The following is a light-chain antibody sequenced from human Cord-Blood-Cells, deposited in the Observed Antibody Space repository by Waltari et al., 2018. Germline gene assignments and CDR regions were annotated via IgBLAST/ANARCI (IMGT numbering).Light chain of an antibody. Sequence: QSALTQPASVSGSPGQSITISCTGTSSDVGGYNYVSWYQQHPGKAPKLLIYDVSHRPPGVSIRFSGSNSGNTASLTISGLQAEDEADYYSSSYTSSSTWVFGGGTKLTVL. CDR2: DVS. CDR3: SSYTSSSTWV. V-gene: IGLV2-14*01. J-gene: IGLJ3*02. CDR1: SSDVGGYNY.